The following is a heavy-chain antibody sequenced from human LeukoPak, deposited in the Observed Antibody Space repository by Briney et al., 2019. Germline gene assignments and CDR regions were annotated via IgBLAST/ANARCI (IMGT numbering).Heavy chain of an antibody. Sequence: ASVKVSCKVSGYTLTELSIHWVRQAPGKGLEWMGGFDPEDVQTTYAQKFQGRVTMTEDTSTDTAYMELSRLRSDDTAVYYCARGNVLLWFGELSPQNYGMDVWGQGTTVTVSS. D-gene: IGHD3-10*01. J-gene: IGHJ6*02. CDR2: FDPEDVQT. CDR1: GYTLTELS. CDR3: ARGNVLLWFGELSPQNYGMDV. V-gene: IGHV1-24*01.